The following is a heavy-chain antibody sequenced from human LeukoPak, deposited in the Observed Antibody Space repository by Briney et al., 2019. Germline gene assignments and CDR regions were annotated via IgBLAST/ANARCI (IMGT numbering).Heavy chain of an antibody. CDR2: IYYIGST. Sequence: SETLSLTCTVSGGSISSSSYYWAWIRQPPGKELGWIGSIYYIGSTYYNPSLKSRVTISVDTSKNQFSLKLSSVTAADTAVYYCAGGIALAGIFSDYWGQGTLVTVSS. CDR3: AGGIALAGIFSDY. J-gene: IGHJ4*02. V-gene: IGHV4-39*07. CDR1: GGSISSSSYY. D-gene: IGHD6-19*01.